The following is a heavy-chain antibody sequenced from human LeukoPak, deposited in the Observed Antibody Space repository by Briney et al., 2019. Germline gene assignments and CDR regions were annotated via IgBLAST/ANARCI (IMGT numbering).Heavy chain of an antibody. CDR1: GGSISSYY. CDR3: ARAPSGDYVAY. Sequence: PSETPSLTCTVSGGSISSYYWSWIRQPPGKGLEWIGYIYYSGSTNYNPSLKSRVTISVDTSKNQFSLKLSSVTAADTAVYYCARAPSGDYVAYWGQGTLVTVSS. D-gene: IGHD4-17*01. CDR2: IYYSGST. J-gene: IGHJ4*02. V-gene: IGHV4-59*01.